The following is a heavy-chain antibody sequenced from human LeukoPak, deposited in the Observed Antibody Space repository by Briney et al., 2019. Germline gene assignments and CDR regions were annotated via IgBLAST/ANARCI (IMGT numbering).Heavy chain of an antibody. J-gene: IGHJ4*02. D-gene: IGHD1-26*01. CDR1: GGSISSYY. V-gene: IGHV4-59*01. CDR3: ARGGYSGSYFGFDY. CDR2: IYYSGST. Sequence: PSETLSLTCTVSGGSISSYYWSWIRQPPGKGLEWIGYIYYSGSTNYNPSLKSRVTISVDTSKNQFSLKLSSVTAADTAVYYCARGGYSGSYFGFDYWGQGTLVTVSS.